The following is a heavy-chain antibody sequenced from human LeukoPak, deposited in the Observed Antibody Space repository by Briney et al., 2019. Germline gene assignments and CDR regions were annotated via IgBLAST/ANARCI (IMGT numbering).Heavy chain of an antibody. J-gene: IGHJ6*03. CDR3: AREVYGDFLYYYYYYMDV. CDR1: GYTFTDYY. V-gene: IGHV1-2*02. D-gene: IGHD4-17*01. CDR2: IKPNTGGT. Sequence: ASVKVSCKASGYTFTDYYIQWVRQAPGQGLEWMGSIKPNTGGTNSAQKFQGRVTMTRDTSISTAYMELSSLTSDDTAVYYCAREVYGDFLYYYYYYMDVWGKGTTVTISS.